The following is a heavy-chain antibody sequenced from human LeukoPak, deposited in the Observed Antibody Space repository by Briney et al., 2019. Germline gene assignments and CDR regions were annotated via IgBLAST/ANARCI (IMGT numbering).Heavy chain of an antibody. V-gene: IGHV3-7*01. CDR2: IKQDGSEK. D-gene: IGHD1-26*01. J-gene: IGHJ4*02. Sequence: GGSLRLSCAVSGFTFSTYWMSWVRQAPGKGLEWVANIKQDGSEKYYVDSVKARFTVSRDNAKNSLYLQMNSLRAEDTAVYYCAREFSGTYGFDYWGQGTLVTVSS. CDR1: GFTFSTYW. CDR3: AREFSGTYGFDY.